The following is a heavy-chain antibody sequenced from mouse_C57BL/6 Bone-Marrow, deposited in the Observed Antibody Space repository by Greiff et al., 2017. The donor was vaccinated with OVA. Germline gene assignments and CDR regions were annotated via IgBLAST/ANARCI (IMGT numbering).Heavy chain of an antibody. CDR2: IYPGSGST. D-gene: IGHD3-3*01. Sequence: QVQLQQSGAELARPGASVKLSCKASGYTFTSYWITWVKQRPGQGLEWIGDIYPGSGSTNYNEKFKSKATLTVDTSSSTAYMQLSSLTSEDSAVYYCAGDAFDYWGQGTTLTVSS. CDR1: GYTFTSYW. V-gene: IGHV1-55*01. CDR3: AGDAFDY. J-gene: IGHJ2*01.